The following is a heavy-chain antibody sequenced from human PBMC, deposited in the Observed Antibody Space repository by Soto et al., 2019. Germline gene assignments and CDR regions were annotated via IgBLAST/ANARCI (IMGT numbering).Heavy chain of an antibody. V-gene: IGHV3-33*01. J-gene: IGHJ6*03. CDR1: GFTFSSYG. CDR2: IWYDGSNK. D-gene: IGHD3-16*01. CDR3: SREGPFSWGGRYYYYMDV. Sequence: QVQLVESGGGVVQPGRSLRLSCAASGFTFSSYGMHWVRQAPGKGLEWVAVIWYDGSNKYYADSVKGRFTISRDNSKNTVYLQMNSPRAGDTGGDYRSREGPFSWGGRYYYYMDVWGKGTTVTVSS.